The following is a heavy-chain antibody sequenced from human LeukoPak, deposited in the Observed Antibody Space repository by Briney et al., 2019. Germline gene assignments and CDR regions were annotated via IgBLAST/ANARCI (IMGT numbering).Heavy chain of an antibody. Sequence: GASVKVSCKASGYTFTGYYMHLVRQAPGQGLEWMGIINPNNGNTNYAQKFQGRVTMTRDTSTSTVYMELRSLGSEDTAVYYCARESDSGKDFDCWGQGTLVTVSS. J-gene: IGHJ4*02. CDR1: GYTFTGYY. D-gene: IGHD1-26*01. CDR2: INPNNGNT. CDR3: ARESDSGKDFDC. V-gene: IGHV1-46*01.